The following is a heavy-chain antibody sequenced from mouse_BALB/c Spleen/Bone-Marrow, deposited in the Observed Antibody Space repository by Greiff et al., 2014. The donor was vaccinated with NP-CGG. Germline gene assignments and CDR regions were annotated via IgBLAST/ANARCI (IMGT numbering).Heavy chain of an antibody. CDR2: IDPANDNT. J-gene: IGHJ4*01. Sequence: DVKLVESGAELVKPGASVKLSCTASGFNIKDTFMNWVKQRPEQGLEWIGRIDPANDNTKYDPKFQGKATITTDNSSNTAYLQLSSLTTEDTAVYYCARWLVRMDYWGQGTSVTVSS. V-gene: IGHV14-3*02. D-gene: IGHD2-3*01. CDR3: ARWLVRMDY. CDR1: GFNIKDTF.